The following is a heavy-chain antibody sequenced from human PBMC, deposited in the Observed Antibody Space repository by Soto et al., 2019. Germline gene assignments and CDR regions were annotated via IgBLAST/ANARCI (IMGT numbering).Heavy chain of an antibody. J-gene: IGHJ4*02. CDR1: GFTFSTCA. CDR2: ISDDGSNK. CDR3: ARGDDDY. Sequence: QVQLVESGGGVVQPGRSLRLSCAASGFTFSTCAMHWVRQAPGKGLEWVAFISDDGSNKYYADSVKGRFAISRDNSRNTLYLQMNSLRAEDTAVYYCARGDDDYWGQGPLVIVSS. V-gene: IGHV3-30*09.